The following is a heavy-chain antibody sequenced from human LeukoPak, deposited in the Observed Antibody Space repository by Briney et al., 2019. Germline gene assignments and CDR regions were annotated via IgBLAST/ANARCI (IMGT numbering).Heavy chain of an antibody. J-gene: IGHJ4*02. CDR2: ISGSAGST. CDR1: GFTFSSYS. D-gene: IGHD3-9*01. CDR3: AVDNDVLTGYYTDLGY. Sequence: PGGSLRLSCAASGFTFSSYSMSWVRQAPGKGLEWVSAISGSAGSTFYADSVKGRFTISRDNSKNTLYLQMNSLRAEDTAVYFCAVDNDVLTGYYTDLGYWGQGTLVTVSS. V-gene: IGHV3-23*01.